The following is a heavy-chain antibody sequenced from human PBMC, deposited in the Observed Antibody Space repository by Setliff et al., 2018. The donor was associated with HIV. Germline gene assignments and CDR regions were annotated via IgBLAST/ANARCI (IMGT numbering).Heavy chain of an antibody. D-gene: IGHD1-26*01. CDR1: GFTVSSNF. CDR3: AAGGATFDY. J-gene: IGHJ4*02. Sequence: GSLRLSCAASGFTVSSNFISWVRQAPGKGLEWVSVLYSGGTAYYADSVKGRFTVSRDNAKSILYLQMNSLRAEDTAVYYCAAGGATFDYWGQGSLVTVSS. V-gene: IGHV3-66*01. CDR2: LYSGGTA.